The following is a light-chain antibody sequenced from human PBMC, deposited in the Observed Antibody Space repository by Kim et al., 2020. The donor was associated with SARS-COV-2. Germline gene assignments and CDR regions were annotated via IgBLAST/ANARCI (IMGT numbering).Light chain of an antibody. CDR1: QTGLYNSNNKNY. V-gene: IGKV4-1*01. J-gene: IGKJ2*03. CDR3: QQYYSTPPS. CDR2: WAS. Sequence: RATLNCKSSQTGLYNSNNKNYLAWYQQKPGQAPKLLIYWASIRESGVSDRFRGSGSETDFTLTISSLQAEDVAVYYCQQYYSTPPSFGQGTKLEI.